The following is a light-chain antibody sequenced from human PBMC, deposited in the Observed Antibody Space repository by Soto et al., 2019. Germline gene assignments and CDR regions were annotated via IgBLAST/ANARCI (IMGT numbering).Light chain of an antibody. Sequence: QSVLTQSPSASASLGASVKLTCTLSSGHSNYAIAWHQQQPEKGPRYLMKLNSDGSHRKGDGIPDRFSGSSSGAGRYLTISSLQSEDEADYYCQTWGTGIRVFGTGTKLTVL. J-gene: IGLJ1*01. V-gene: IGLV4-69*01. CDR3: QTWGTGIRV. CDR1: SGHSNYA. CDR2: LNSDGSH.